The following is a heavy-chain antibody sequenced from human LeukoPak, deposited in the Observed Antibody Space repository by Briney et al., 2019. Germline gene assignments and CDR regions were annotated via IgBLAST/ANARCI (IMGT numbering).Heavy chain of an antibody. Sequence: GASVKVSCKTSGYTFTNYGISWVRQAPGQGLEWMGCISPYNGNTIYAQKLQGRVTVTTDTSTSTAYMELRSLRSDDTAVYYCTRTVLDCKNGVCYDYWGQGTLVTVSS. CDR2: ISPYNGNT. D-gene: IGHD2-8*01. J-gene: IGHJ4*02. CDR3: TRTVLDCKNGVCYDY. CDR1: GYTFTNYG. V-gene: IGHV1-18*01.